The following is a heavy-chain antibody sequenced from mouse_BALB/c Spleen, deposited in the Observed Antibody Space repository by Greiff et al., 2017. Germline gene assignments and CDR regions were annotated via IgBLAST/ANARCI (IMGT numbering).Heavy chain of an antibody. CDR1: GYTFTDYS. D-gene: IGHD2-10*02. CDR3: ARRGYGKEGNYYAMDY. V-gene: IGHV1-67*01. Sequence: QGQLQQSGPEVVRPGLSVKISCKGSGYTFTDYSMHRVKQRHAKSLEWFGVISTYNGNTNYNQKFKGKATMTVDKSSSTAYMELARLTSEDSAIYYCARRGYGKEGNYYAMDYWGQGTSVTVSS. J-gene: IGHJ4*01. CDR2: ISTYNGNT.